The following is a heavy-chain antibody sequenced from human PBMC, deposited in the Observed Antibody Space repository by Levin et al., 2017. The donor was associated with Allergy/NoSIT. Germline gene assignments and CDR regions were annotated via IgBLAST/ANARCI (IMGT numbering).Heavy chain of an antibody. J-gene: IGHJ4*02. D-gene: IGHD6-19*01. CDR1: GFIVTSNY. CDR3: ARDSPISSGWDLDY. V-gene: IGHV3-53*01. Sequence: GGSLRLSCAASGFIVTSNYMSWVRQAPGKGLEWVSVIYSGGSTYYADSVKGRFTISRDNSKNTLYLQMNSLRAEDTAVYYCARDSPISSGWDLDYWGQGTLVTVSS. CDR2: IYSGGST.